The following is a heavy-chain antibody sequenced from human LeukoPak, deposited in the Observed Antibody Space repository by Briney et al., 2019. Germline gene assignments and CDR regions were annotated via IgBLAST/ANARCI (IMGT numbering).Heavy chain of an antibody. J-gene: IGHJ4*02. CDR1: GGSISSGSYY. CDR3: ARGIANLGATVYDY. V-gene: IGHV4-61*02. Sequence: SETLSLTCSVSGGSISSGSYYWSWIRQPAGKGLEWIGRIYTSGGTNYNPSLKSRVTISVDTSKNQFSLKLSSVTAADTAVYYCARGIANLGATVYDYWGQGTLVTVSS. CDR2: IYTSGGT. D-gene: IGHD1-26*01.